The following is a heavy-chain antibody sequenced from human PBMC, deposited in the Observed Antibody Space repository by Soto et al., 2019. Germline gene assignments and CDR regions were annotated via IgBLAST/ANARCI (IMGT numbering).Heavy chain of an antibody. J-gene: IGHJ4*02. CDR3: ARGAYYGSGSYSPLFDY. D-gene: IGHD3-10*01. V-gene: IGHV3-33*01. CDR1: GFTFSSYG. Sequence: QVQLVESGGGVVQPGRSLRLSCAASGFTFSSYGMHWVRQAPGKGLEWVAVIWYDGSNKYYADSVKGRFTISRDNSKNPLYLQMNSLRSEDTAVYYCARGAYYGSGSYSPLFDYWGQGTLVTVSS. CDR2: IWYDGSNK.